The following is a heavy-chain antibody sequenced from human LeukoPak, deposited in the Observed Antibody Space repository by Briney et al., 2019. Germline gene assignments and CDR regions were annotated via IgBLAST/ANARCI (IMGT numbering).Heavy chain of an antibody. CDR3: ARGDDSSGYYDY. V-gene: IGHV4-4*09. CDR2: IYTSGST. CDR1: GGSISSYY. Sequence: SETLSLTCTVSGGSISSYYRSWIRQPPGKGLEWIGYIYTSGSTNYNPSLKSRVTISVDTSKNQFSLKLSSVTAADTAVYYCARGDDSSGYYDYWGQGTLVTVSS. J-gene: IGHJ4*02. D-gene: IGHD3-22*01.